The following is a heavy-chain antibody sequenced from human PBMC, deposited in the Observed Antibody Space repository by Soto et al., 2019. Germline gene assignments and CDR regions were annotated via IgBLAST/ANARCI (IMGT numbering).Heavy chain of an antibody. D-gene: IGHD3-22*01. J-gene: IGHJ4*02. CDR1: GFTFDDYA. CDR3: AKDHDDSSGYPDY. Sequence: GGSLRLSCAASGFTFDDYAMHWVRQAPGKGLEWVSGISWNSGSIGYADSVKGRFTISRDNAKNSLYLQMNSLRAEDTALYYCAKDHDDSSGYPDYWGQGTLVTVSS. CDR2: ISWNSGSI. V-gene: IGHV3-9*01.